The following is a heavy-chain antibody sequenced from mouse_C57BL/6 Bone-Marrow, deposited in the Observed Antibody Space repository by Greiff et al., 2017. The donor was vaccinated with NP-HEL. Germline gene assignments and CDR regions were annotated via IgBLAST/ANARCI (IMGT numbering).Heavy chain of an antibody. Sequence: EVKLMESGGGLVQPGESLKLSCESNEYEFPSHDMSWVRQTPEKRLELVAAINSDGGSTYYPDTMERRFIISRDNTKKTLYLQMSSLRSEDTALYYCARHGTGFYAMDYWGQGTSVTVSS. CDR2: INSDGGST. V-gene: IGHV5-2*01. CDR3: ARHGTGFYAMDY. D-gene: IGHD4-1*01. CDR1: EYEFPSHD. J-gene: IGHJ4*01.